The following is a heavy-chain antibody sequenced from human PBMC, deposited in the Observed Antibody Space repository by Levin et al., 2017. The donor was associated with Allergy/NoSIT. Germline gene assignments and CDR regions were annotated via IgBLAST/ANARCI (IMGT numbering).Heavy chain of an antibody. V-gene: IGHV3-21*01. D-gene: IGHD1-1*01. J-gene: IGHJ3*02. CDR1: GFTFSSYS. CDR3: ARENWNDYVGDAFDI. Sequence: GGSLRLSCAASGFTFSSYSMNWVRQAPGKGLEWVSSISSSSSYIYYADSVKGRFTISRDNAKNSLYLQMNSLRAEDTAVYYCARENWNDYVGDAFDIWGQGTMVTVSS. CDR2: ISSSSSYI.